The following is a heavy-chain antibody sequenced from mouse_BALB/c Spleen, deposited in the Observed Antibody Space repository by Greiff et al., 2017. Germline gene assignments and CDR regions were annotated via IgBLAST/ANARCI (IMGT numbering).Heavy chain of an antibody. Sequence: QVTLKVSGPGILQPSQTLSLTCSFSGFSLSTSGMGVSWIRQPSGKGLEWLAHIYWDDDKRYNPSLKSRLTISKDTSSNQVFLKITSVDTADTATYYCARRDYDYDDAMDYWGQGTSVTVSS. D-gene: IGHD2-4*01. J-gene: IGHJ4*01. CDR2: IYWDDDK. CDR3: ARRDYDYDDAMDY. CDR1: GFSLSTSGMG. V-gene: IGHV8-12*01.